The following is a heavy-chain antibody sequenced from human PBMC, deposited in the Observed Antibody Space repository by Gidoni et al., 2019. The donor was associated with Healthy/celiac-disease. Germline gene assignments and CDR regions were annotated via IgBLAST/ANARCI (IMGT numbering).Heavy chain of an antibody. V-gene: IGHV4-61*02. D-gene: IGHD3-16*01. CDR3: ARAPRDYIWGSTPGYYFDD. J-gene: IGHJ4*02. Sequence: QLQLQESCPGLVKHSPTLSLTCPVSGAPISSGSYSWGWIRQPAGKGLEWMGRIDTSGRTNYTPSVKSRVTMSVDTSKNQFSLKLSSVTAADTAVYYCARAPRDYIWGSTPGYYFDDWGQGTLVTVSS. CDR1: GAPISSGSYS. CDR2: IDTSGRT.